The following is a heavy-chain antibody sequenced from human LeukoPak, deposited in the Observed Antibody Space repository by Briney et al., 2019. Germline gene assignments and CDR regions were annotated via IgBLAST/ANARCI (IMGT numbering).Heavy chain of an antibody. D-gene: IGHD3-22*01. CDR2: IIPIFGTA. CDR1: GGTFSSYA. V-gene: IGHV1-69*06. Sequence: SVKVSCKASGGTFSSYAISWVRQAPGQGLEWMGGIIPIFGTANYAQKFQGRVTITADKSTSTAYMELSSLRSEDTAEYYCARADSYYYDSSGYYSYYYYYYMDVWGKGTTVTVSS. J-gene: IGHJ6*03. CDR3: ARADSYYYDSSGYYSYYYYYYMDV.